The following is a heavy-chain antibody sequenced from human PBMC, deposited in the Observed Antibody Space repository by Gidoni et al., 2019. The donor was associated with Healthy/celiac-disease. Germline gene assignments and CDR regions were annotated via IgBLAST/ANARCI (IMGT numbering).Heavy chain of an antibody. CDR2: IKQDGSEK. D-gene: IGHD3-3*01. V-gene: IGHV3-7*01. Sequence: EVQLVESGGGLFQPGGSLRLSSAASGFTFSSYWMSWVRQPPGKGLEWVANIKQDGSEKYYVDSVKGRFTISRDNAKNSLYLQMNSLRAEDTAVYYCARNAPTIFGVGGRFDYWGQGTLVTVSS. CDR3: ARNAPTIFGVGGRFDY. J-gene: IGHJ4*02. CDR1: GFTFSSYW.